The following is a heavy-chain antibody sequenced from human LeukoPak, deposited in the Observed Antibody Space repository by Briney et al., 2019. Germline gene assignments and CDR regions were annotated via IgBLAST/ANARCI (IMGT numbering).Heavy chain of an antibody. V-gene: IGHV3-21*01. D-gene: IGHD4-11*01. CDR3: VRGVPKTSYYYYYMDV. CDR1: GFTFSSYS. Sequence: GGSLRLSCAASGFTFSSYSMNWVRQAPGKGLEWVSSISGSSTYIDYADSLKGRFTISRDNAKNSLYLQMNSLRAEDTAVYYCVRGVPKTSYYYYYMDVWGKGTTVTVSS. CDR2: ISGSSTYI. J-gene: IGHJ6*03.